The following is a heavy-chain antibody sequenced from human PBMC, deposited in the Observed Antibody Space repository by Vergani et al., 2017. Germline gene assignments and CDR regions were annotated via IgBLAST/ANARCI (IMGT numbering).Heavy chain of an antibody. V-gene: IGHV3-64*04. CDR2: ISSNGGST. D-gene: IGHD2-2*01. J-gene: IGHJ3*02. Sequence: QVQLVESGGGVVQPGRSLRLSCSASGFTFSSYAMHWVRQAPGKGLEYVSAISSNGGSTYYADSVKGRFTISRDNSKNTLYLQMNSLRAEDTAVYYCAKDLAGFVVVPAGDAFDIWGQGTMVTVSS. CDR1: GFTFSSYA. CDR3: AKDLAGFVVVPAGDAFDI.